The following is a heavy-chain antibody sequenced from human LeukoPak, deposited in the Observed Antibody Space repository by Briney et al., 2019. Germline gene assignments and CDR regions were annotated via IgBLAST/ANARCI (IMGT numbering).Heavy chain of an antibody. CDR2: ISSSSSYI. CDR3: ARDPEHGDYYCYYYMDV. CDR1: GFTFSTYS. D-gene: IGHD4-17*01. V-gene: IGHV3-21*06. J-gene: IGHJ6*03. Sequence: GGSLRLSCAASGFTFSTYSMNWVRQAPGKGLEWVSSISSSSSYIYYADSVKGRFTISRDNAKNSLYLQMSSLRGEDTAGYYCARDPEHGDYYCYYYMDVWGKGTTVTVSS.